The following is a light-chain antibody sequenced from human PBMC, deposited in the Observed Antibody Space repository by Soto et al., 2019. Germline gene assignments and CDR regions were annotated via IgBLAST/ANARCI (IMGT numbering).Light chain of an antibody. Sequence: QSVLTQPPSVSGAPGQRVTISCTGSSSNIGAGYDVHWYQQLPGTAPKLLIYGNSNRPSGVPDRFSGSKSCTSASLAITGLQAEDEADYDCQSYDSSLSGVVCGGGTKRTVL. CDR2: GNS. J-gene: IGLJ2*01. CDR3: QSYDSSLSGVV. V-gene: IGLV1-40*01. CDR1: SSNIGAGYD.